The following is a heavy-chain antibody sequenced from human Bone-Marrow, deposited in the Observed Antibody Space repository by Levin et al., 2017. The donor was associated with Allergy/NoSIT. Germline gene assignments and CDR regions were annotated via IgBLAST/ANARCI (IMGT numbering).Heavy chain of an antibody. Sequence: SQTLSLTCTVSGGSISSYYWSWIRQPPGKGLEWIGYIYYSGSTNYNPSLKSRVTISVDTSKNQFSLKLSSVTAADTAVYYCARHTSDIVVVPAYRAGYSRGAFDIWGQGTMVTVSS. CDR1: GGSISSYY. CDR2: IYYSGST. CDR3: ARHTSDIVVVPAYRAGYSRGAFDI. J-gene: IGHJ3*02. D-gene: IGHD2-2*01. V-gene: IGHV4-59*08.